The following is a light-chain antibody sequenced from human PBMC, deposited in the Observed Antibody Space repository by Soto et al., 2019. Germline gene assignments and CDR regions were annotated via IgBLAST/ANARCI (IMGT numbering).Light chain of an antibody. CDR2: DNG. J-gene: IGLJ2*01. CDR3: GTWDNSLSAV. Sequence: QSALTQPPSVSGSPGQSVTISCTGTSTDFVSYNRVSWYQQPPGTAPKLIIYDNGKRSSGIPDRFSGSQSGTSATLGITGLQTGDEADYYCGTWDNSLSAVFGGGTKLTVL. V-gene: IGLV1-51*01. CDR1: STDFVSYNR.